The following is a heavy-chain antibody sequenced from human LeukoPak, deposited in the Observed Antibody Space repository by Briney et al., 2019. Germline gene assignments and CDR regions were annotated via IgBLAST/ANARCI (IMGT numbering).Heavy chain of an antibody. CDR3: ARVGGLTIFGVADI. CDR2: IYSGGST. J-gene: IGHJ4*02. D-gene: IGHD3-3*01. Sequence: PGGSLRLSCAASGFTVSSNYMSWVRQAPGKGLEWVSVIYSGGSTYYADSVKGRFTISRDNSKNTLYLQMNSLRAEDTAVYYCARVGGLTIFGVADIWGQGTLSPSPQ. V-gene: IGHV3-66*01. CDR1: GFTVSSNY.